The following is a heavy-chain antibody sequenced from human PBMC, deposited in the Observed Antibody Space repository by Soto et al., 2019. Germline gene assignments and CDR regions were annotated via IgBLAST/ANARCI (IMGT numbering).Heavy chain of an antibody. CDR2: MNPNSGNT. CDR3: ARDSGYCSSTSCYTWFDP. V-gene: IGHV1-8*01. J-gene: IGHJ5*02. Sequence: ASVKVSCNASGYTFTSYDINLVRQATGQGLEWMGWMNPNSGNTGYAQKFQGRVTMTRNTSISTAYMELSSLRSEDTAVYYCARDSGYCSSTSCYTWFDPWGQGTLVTVSS. D-gene: IGHD2-2*02. CDR1: GYTFTSYD.